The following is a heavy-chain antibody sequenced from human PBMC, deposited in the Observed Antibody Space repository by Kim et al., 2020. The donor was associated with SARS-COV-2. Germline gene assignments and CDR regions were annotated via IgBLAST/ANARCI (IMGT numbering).Heavy chain of an antibody. J-gene: IGHJ5*02. CDR2: IYYSGST. CDR1: GGSISSYY. V-gene: IGHV4-59*01. CDR3: ARSIPGPKKILWFGEPAGVWFDP. D-gene: IGHD3-10*01. Sequence: SETLSLTCTVSGGSISSYYWSWIRQPPGKGLEWIGYIYYSGSTNYNPSLKSRVTISVDTSKNQFSLKLSSVTAADTAVYYCARSIPGPKKILWFGEPAGVWFDPWGQGTLVTVSS.